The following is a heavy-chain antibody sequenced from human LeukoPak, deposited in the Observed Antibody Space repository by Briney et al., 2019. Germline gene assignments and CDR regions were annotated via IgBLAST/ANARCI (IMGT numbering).Heavy chain of an antibody. CDR1: GYTFTGYY. J-gene: IGHJ4*02. D-gene: IGHD1-26*01. CDR3: ARDSNSGSLNLGY. V-gene: IGHV1-2*02. Sequence: ASVKVSCKASGYTFTGYYMHWVRQAPGQGLEWMGWINPNSGGTNYAQKFQGRVTMTRDTSISTAYMELSRLRSDDTAVYYCARDSNSGSLNLGYWGQGTLVTVSS. CDR2: INPNSGGT.